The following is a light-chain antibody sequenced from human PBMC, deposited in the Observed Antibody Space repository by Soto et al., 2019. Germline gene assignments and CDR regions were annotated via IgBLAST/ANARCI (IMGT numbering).Light chain of an antibody. CDR2: LGS. CDR3: MQALQTPIT. Sequence: DLVMTQSPLSLPVVPGEPASISCRSSQSLLHSNGYNYLDWYLQKPGQSPQLLIYLGSNRASGVPDRFSGSGSGTDFTLKISRVEAEDVGVYYCMQALQTPITFGQGTRLEIK. J-gene: IGKJ5*01. CDR1: QSLLHSNGYNY. V-gene: IGKV2-28*01.